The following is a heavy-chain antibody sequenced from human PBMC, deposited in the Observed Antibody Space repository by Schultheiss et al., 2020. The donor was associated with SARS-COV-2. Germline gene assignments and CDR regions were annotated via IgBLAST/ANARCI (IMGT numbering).Heavy chain of an antibody. J-gene: IGHJ3*02. CDR1: GFTFSSYW. CDR3: ARGQGAETGETYGTDAFDI. CDR2: INSDGSST. Sequence: GGSLRLSCAASGFTFSSYWMHWVRQAPGKGLVWVSRINSDGSSTSYADSVKGRFTISRDNAKNTLYLQMNSLRAEDTAVYYCARGQGAETGETYGTDAFDIWGQGTMVTVSS. V-gene: IGHV3-74*01. D-gene: IGHD7-27*01.